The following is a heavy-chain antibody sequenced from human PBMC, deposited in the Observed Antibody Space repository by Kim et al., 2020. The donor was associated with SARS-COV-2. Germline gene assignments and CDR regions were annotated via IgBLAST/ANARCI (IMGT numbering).Heavy chain of an antibody. J-gene: IGHJ4*02. Sequence: ADPVKGLFTISGDNSKNTWYLQMNSLRAEDTAVYYCARPYYDFWSGYYHWGQGTLVTVSS. D-gene: IGHD3-3*01. V-gene: IGHV3-30*01. CDR3: ARPYYDFWSGYYH.